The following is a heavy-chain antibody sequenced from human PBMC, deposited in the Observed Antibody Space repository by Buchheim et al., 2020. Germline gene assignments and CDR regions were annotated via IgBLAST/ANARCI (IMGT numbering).Heavy chain of an antibody. V-gene: IGHV1-69*06. D-gene: IGHD1-1*01. CDR3: ARVALTGIRLDYYYYGMDV. CDR2: IIPIFGTT. J-gene: IGHJ6*02. CDR1: GGTFSGHG. Sequence: QVQLVQSGAEVMQPGSSVKVSCKVSGGTFSGHGFDWVRQAPGQGLEWIGGIIPIFGTTNYAQRFQGRVTVTAATSTNSVYMELRSLRSEDTALYVCARVALTGIRLDYYYYGMDVWGQGTT.